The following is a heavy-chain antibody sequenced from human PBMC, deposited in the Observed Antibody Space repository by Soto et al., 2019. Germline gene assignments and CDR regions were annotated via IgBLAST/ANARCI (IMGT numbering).Heavy chain of an antibody. V-gene: IGHV3-53*01. J-gene: IGHJ3*02. CDR2: IYSGGST. Sequence: GGSLRLSCAASGFTVSSNYMSWVRQAPGKGLEWVSVIYSGGSTYYADSVKGRFTISRVNSKNTLYLQMNSLRAEDTAVYYCAREAWEVHDAFDIWGQGTMVTVSS. CDR1: GFTVSSNY. D-gene: IGHD1-26*01. CDR3: AREAWEVHDAFDI.